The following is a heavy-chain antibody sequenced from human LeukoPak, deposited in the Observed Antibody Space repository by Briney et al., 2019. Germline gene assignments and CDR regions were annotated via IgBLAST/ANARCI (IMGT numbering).Heavy chain of an antibody. CDR1: GYSISSGYY. CDR2: IYHSGST. V-gene: IGHV4-38-2*02. CDR3: ARDDGGLVVRSAFDI. D-gene: IGHD2-15*01. J-gene: IGHJ3*02. Sequence: PSETLSLTCTVSGYSISSGYYWGWIRQPPGKGLEWIGSIYHSGSTYYNPSLKSRVTISVDTSKNQFSLKLSSVTAADTAVYYCARDDGGLVVRSAFDIWGQGTMVTVSS.